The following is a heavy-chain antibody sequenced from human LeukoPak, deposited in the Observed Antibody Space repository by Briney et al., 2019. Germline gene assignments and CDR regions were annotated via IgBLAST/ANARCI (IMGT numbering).Heavy chain of an antibody. CDR3: AREGVYSGYDYGDY. CDR1: GYAFTGYY. Sequence: ASVKVSCKASGYAFTGYYMHWVRQAPGQGLEWMGWINPNSGGTNYAQKFQGRVTMTRDTSISTAYMELSRLRSDDTAVYYCAREGVYSGYDYGDYWGQGTLVTVSS. CDR2: INPNSGGT. J-gene: IGHJ4*02. D-gene: IGHD5-12*01. V-gene: IGHV1-2*02.